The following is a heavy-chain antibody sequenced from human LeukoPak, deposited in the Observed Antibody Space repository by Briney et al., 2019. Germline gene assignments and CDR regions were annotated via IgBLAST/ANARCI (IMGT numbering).Heavy chain of an antibody. D-gene: IGHD2-2*01. Sequence: GGSLRLSCAASGFTFSSYSMNWVRQAPGKGLEWVSSISSSSSYIYYADSVKGRFTISRDNAKNSLYLQMNSLRAEDTAVYYCARHGVIEYQLSLDYWGQGTLVTVSP. CDR1: GFTFSSYS. CDR2: ISSSSSYI. V-gene: IGHV3-21*01. J-gene: IGHJ4*02. CDR3: ARHGVIEYQLSLDY.